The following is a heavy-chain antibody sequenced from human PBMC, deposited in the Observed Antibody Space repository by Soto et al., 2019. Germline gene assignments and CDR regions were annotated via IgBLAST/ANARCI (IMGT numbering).Heavy chain of an antibody. CDR3: AKEVHCGGGSCSWSEGFDY. J-gene: IGHJ4*02. D-gene: IGHD2-15*01. CDR2: ISYEGSHT. Sequence: VQLVESGGGVVQPGRSLSLSCAASGFIFSSYGMHWVRQAPGKGLEWVAVISYEGSHTYYADSVKGRFTITRDNSKNTLYLQMNSLRPEDTAVYYCAKEVHCGGGSCSWSEGFDYWGQGTLLTVSS. V-gene: IGHV3-30*18. CDR1: GFIFSSYG.